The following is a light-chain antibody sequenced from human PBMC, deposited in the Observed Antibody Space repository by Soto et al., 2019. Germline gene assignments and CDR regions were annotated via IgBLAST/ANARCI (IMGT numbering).Light chain of an antibody. Sequence: EIVLTQSPASLSFSPGERATLSCRASQSVDRYLAWYQQKPGQAPRLLIYDASNRATGIPARFSGSGSGTDFTLTISSLEPEDFAVYYCHQRTNWPITFGQGTRLEIK. V-gene: IGKV3-11*01. CDR3: HQRTNWPIT. CDR2: DAS. CDR1: QSVDRY. J-gene: IGKJ5*01.